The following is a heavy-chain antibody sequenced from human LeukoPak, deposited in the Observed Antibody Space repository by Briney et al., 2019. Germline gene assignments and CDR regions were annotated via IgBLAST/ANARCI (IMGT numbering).Heavy chain of an antibody. Sequence: SETLSLTCTVSGGSISSYYWSWIRQPAGKGLEWIGRIYTSGNTNYNPSLKSRVTMSGDTSKNHFSLKLTSVTAADTAVYYCARKTTVTGFDYWGQGTLVTVSS. CDR1: GGSISSYY. J-gene: IGHJ4*02. D-gene: IGHD4-17*01. CDR2: IYTSGNT. CDR3: ARKTTVTGFDY. V-gene: IGHV4-4*07.